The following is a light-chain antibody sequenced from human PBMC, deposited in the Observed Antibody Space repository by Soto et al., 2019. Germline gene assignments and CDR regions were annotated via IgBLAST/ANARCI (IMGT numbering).Light chain of an antibody. CDR1: HSISNY. CDR3: QQSYSTPYS. Sequence: DIQMTQSPSSLSASVGDRVTITCRASHSISNYLNWYQQKPGKAPNLLIYTASSLQSGVPSRFSGSGSGTDFTHTISSLQPEDFATYYCQQSYSTPYSFGQGTKVDIK. J-gene: IGKJ2*03. CDR2: TAS. V-gene: IGKV1-39*01.